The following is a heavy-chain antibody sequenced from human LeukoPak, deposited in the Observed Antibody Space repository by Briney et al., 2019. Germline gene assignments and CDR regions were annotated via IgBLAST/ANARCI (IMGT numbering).Heavy chain of an antibody. CDR2: IYYSGST. V-gene: IGHV4-39*01. CDR3: ANHPLPAAFSDY. D-gene: IGHD2-2*01. Sequence: SETLSVTSTDPGGSISRSIHYWGWTRQPPGKGLEWIGSIYYSGSTYYNPSLKSRVTISVDTSKNQFSLKLSSGTAADTAVYYCANHPLPAAFSDYWGQGTLVTVSS. CDR1: GGSISRSIHY. J-gene: IGHJ4*02.